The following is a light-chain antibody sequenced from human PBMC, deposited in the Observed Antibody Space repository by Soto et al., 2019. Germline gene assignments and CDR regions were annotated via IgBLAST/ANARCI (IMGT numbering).Light chain of an antibody. Sequence: EIVLTQSPGTLSLSPGERATLSCRASQSVSNNYLAWFQQKPGQAPRLLIYGASSRATGIPDRFSGSGSGTDFTLTISRLEPDDFAVYYCQQYGSTPTFGQGTQVEIK. CDR3: QQYGSTPT. CDR1: QSVSNNY. CDR2: GAS. J-gene: IGKJ1*01. V-gene: IGKV3-20*01.